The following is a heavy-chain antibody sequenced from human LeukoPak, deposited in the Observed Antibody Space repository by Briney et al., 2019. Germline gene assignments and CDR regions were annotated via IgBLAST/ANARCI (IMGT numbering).Heavy chain of an antibody. V-gene: IGHV1-18*01. J-gene: IGHJ4*02. CDR3: ARDKSMAYFDY. D-gene: IGHD5-24*01. CDR2: ISAYNGNT. CDR1: GYAFTSYG. Sequence: AASVKVSCKASGYAFTSYGISWVRQAPGQGLEWMGWISAYNGNTNYAQKLQGRVTMTTDTSTSTAYMELRSLRSDDTAVYYCARDKSMAYFDYWGQGTLVTVSS.